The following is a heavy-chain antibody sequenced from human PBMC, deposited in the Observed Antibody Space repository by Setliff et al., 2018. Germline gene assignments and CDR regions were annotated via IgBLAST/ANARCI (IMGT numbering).Heavy chain of an antibody. CDR1: GYSISSGYY. CDR2: IYRSGST. D-gene: IGHD5-12*01. J-gene: IGHJ4*02. Sequence: SETLSLTCAVSGYSISSGYYWGWIRQAPGKGLEWIASIYRSGSTYYNPSLKSRVTISVDTSRNQFSLKLSSVTAADTAVYYCARLGGSSGYDYLKPFDYWGQGTLVTVSS. V-gene: IGHV4-38-2*01. CDR3: ARLGGSSGYDYLKPFDY.